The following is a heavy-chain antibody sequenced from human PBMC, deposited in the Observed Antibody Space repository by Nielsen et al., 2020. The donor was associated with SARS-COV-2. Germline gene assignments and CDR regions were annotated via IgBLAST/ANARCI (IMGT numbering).Heavy chain of an antibody. V-gene: IGHV3-20*04. CDR1: GFTFDDYG. CDR2: INWNGGST. J-gene: IGHJ6*01. Sequence: GESLKISCAASGFTFDDYGMSWVRQAPGKGLEWVSGINWNGGSTGYADSVKGRFTISRDNAKNSLYLQMNSLRAEGTAVYYCARDLGSGDYYGMDVWGQGTTVTVSS. CDR3: ARDLGSGDYYGMDV. D-gene: IGHD3-10*01.